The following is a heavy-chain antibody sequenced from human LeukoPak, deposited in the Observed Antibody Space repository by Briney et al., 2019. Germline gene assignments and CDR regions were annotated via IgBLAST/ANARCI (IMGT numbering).Heavy chain of an antibody. J-gene: IGHJ4*02. D-gene: IGHD1-14*01. CDR1: GFTFSSYS. CDR3: AVLWSRNTLVIDY. V-gene: IGHV3-64*01. CDR2: INSNGDSA. Sequence: GGSLRLSCLPSGFTFSSYSMHWVRQAPGKGLEYVSGINSNGDSAFYTNSVKGRFTISRDNSKNTLYLQMGSLRAEDVAVYYCAVLWSRNTLVIDYWGQGTLVTVSS.